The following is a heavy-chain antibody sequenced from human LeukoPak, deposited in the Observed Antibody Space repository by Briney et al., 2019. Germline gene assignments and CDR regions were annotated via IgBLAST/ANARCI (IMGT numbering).Heavy chain of an antibody. J-gene: IGHJ5*02. CDR2: INHSGST. Sequence: SETLSLTCAVYGGSFSGYYWSWIRQPPGKGLEWIGEINHSGSTNYNPSLKSRVTISVDTSKNQFSLKLSSVTAADTAVYYCARGGGDILTGYQTWGQGTLVTVSS. D-gene: IGHD3-9*01. CDR1: GGSFSGYY. V-gene: IGHV4-34*01. CDR3: ARGGGDILTGYQT.